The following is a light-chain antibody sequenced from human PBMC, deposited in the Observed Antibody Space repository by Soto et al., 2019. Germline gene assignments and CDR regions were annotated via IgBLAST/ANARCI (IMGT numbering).Light chain of an antibody. V-gene: IGKV3-20*01. Sequence: EIVLTQSPVTLSLSPGERATLSCRASQSVRSNYLAWYQQKPGQAPRLLIYGASSKATGIPGRFSGSGSGTDFTLTISRLEPEDFAIYYCQQYGSSRTFGQGTKVDI. J-gene: IGKJ1*01. CDR3: QQYGSSRT. CDR2: GAS. CDR1: QSVRSNY.